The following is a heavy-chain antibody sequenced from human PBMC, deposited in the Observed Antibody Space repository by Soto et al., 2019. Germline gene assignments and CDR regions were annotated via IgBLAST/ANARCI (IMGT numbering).Heavy chain of an antibody. CDR1: GFTFTSSA. V-gene: IGHV1-58*02. CDR3: AARGFGDPPAAFDI. D-gene: IGHD3-10*01. CDR2: IVVGSGNT. J-gene: IGHJ3*02. Sequence: SVKVSCKASGFTFTSSAMQWVRQARGQRLEWIGWIVVGSGNTNYAQKFQERVTITRDMSTSTAYMELSSLRSEDTAVYYCAARGFGDPPAAFDIWGQGTMVTVSS.